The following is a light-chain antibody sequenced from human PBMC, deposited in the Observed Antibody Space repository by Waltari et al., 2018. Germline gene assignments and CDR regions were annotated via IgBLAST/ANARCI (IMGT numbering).Light chain of an antibody. V-gene: IGLV1-44*01. J-gene: IGLJ2*01. CDR2: SNN. Sequence: QSVLTQPPSTSGTPGQTVTISCSGSGSNIGSKVGNCYQQVPGTAPKLLIYSNNQRPSWVPDRFSGSKSATSASLAISWLQSEDEADYYCTAWDESLVGRLFGGGTKLTVL. CDR3: TAWDESLVGRL. CDR1: GSNIGSKV.